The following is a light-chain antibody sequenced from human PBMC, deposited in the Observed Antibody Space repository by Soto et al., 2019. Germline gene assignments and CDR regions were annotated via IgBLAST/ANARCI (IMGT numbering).Light chain of an antibody. Sequence: QSVLTLPASVSGSPGQSITISCTGTRSDIGAYNYVSWYQHHPGKAPKFIIYDVSNRPSGVSDRFSGSKSGNTASLTISRLQAEDEADYYCNSYTSSSTYVFGTGTKVTVL. CDR3: NSYTSSSTYV. V-gene: IGLV2-14*03. CDR2: DVS. J-gene: IGLJ1*01. CDR1: RSDIGAYNY.